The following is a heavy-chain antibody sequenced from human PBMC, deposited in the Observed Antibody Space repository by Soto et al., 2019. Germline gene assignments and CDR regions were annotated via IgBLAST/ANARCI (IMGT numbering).Heavy chain of an antibody. D-gene: IGHD3-10*01. V-gene: IGHV3-48*01. J-gene: IGHJ4*02. Sequence: GGSLRLSCAASGFTFSSYSMNWVRQAPGKGLEWVSYISSSSSTIYYADSVKGRFTISRNNAKNSLYLQMNSLRAEDTAVYYCARDRYYYGSGWDWGQGTLVTVSS. CDR1: GFTFSSYS. CDR2: ISSSSSTI. CDR3: ARDRYYYGSGWD.